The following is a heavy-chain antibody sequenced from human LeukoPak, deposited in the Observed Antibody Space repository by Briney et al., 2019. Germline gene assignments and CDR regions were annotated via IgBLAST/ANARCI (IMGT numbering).Heavy chain of an antibody. J-gene: IGHJ4*02. Sequence: GGSLRLSCAASGFTFSSYSMNWVRQAPGKGLEWVSSISSSSSYIYYADSVKGRFTISRDNAKNSLYLQMNSLRAEDTAVYYCARDFPLAVAGTGFDYWGRGTLVTVSS. CDR3: ARDFPLAVAGTGFDY. V-gene: IGHV3-21*01. CDR2: ISSSSSYI. CDR1: GFTFSSYS. D-gene: IGHD6-19*01.